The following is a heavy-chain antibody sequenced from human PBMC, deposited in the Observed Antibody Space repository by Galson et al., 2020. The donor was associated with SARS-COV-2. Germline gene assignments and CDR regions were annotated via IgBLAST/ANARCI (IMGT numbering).Heavy chain of an antibody. CDR1: GGSFSSVDYY. CDR2: IYYSGRT. CDR3: AKTLATAGFDP. Sequence: KASETLSLTCTVSGGSFSSVDYYWSWIRQHPGKGLEWIGYIYYSGRTYYNPSLKSRVTISVDTSKNQFSLKLSSVTAADTAVYYCAKTLATAGFDPWGQGTLVTVSS. V-gene: IGHV4-31*03. J-gene: IGHJ5*02.